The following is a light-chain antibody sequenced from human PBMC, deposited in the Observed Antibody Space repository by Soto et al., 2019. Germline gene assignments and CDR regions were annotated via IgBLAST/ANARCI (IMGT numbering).Light chain of an antibody. V-gene: IGLV1-40*01. CDR1: SSNIGAGYE. CDR3: QSYDSSLTEYV. Sequence: QSALTQPPSVSGAPGQRVTISCTGSSSNIGAGYEVHWYQQLPGAAPKLLIYANTNRPSGVPDRFSASKSGTSASLAITGLQAEDEADYYCQSYDSSLTEYVFGTGTKLTVL. CDR2: ANT. J-gene: IGLJ1*01.